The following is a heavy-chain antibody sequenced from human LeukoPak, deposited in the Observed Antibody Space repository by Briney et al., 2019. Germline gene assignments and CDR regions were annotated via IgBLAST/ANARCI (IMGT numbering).Heavy chain of an antibody. D-gene: IGHD1-1*01. Sequence: GGSLRLSCAASGFTFSSYEMNWVRQAPGKGLEWVSYISSRGSTIYYADSVKGRCTISRDNAKSSLYLQMNGLRAEDTAVYYCARDRTRRGSPFDYWGQGTLVTVSS. CDR2: ISSRGSTI. CDR1: GFTFSSYE. J-gene: IGHJ4*02. V-gene: IGHV3-48*03. CDR3: ARDRTRRGSPFDY.